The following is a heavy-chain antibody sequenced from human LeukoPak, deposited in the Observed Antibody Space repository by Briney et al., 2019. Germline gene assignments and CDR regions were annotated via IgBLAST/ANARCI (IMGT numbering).Heavy chain of an antibody. CDR3: GRGKSGCYHLCDF. CDR2: FYAAGTI. Sequence: GGSLRLSCAASGPTVGSNHMTWVRQAPNKGLEWVSIFYAAGTIYYAASVTGRFTVSSDNSMNTLYLQMDNLSPEDTGVYYCGRGKSGCYHLCDFLGQGTLVTVSS. CDR1: GPTVGSNH. J-gene: IGHJ4*02. D-gene: IGHD6-19*01. V-gene: IGHV3-66*02.